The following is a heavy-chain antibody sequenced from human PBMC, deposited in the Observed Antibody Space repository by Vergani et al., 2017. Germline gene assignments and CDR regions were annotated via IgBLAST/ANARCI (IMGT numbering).Heavy chain of an antibody. CDR1: GGSIISGGYY. Sequence: QVQLQQWGAGLLKPSETLSLTCAVYGGSIISGGYYWSWLRQHPGKGLEWIGYIYYSGSTYYNPSLQSRVTISLDTSKNHFSLKLSSVTAADTAVYYCARMVYGGNDDAFDIWGQGTMVTVSS. J-gene: IGHJ3*02. V-gene: IGHV4-31*11. CDR3: ARMVYGGNDDAFDI. CDR2: IYYSGST. D-gene: IGHD4-23*01.